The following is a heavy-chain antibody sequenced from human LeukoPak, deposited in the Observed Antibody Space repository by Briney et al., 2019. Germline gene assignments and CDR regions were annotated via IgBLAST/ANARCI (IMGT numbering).Heavy chain of an antibody. D-gene: IGHD3-22*01. J-gene: IGHJ4*02. CDR1: GFTFSTYT. Sequence: PGGSLRLSCAASGFTFSTYTMNWVRQAPGKGLEWVSSISTSSTYIYYADSVKGRFTISRDNSKNTLYLQMNSLRAEDTAVYYCAKAISSGYYYCFDYWGQGTLVTVSS. V-gene: IGHV3-21*04. CDR3: AKAISSGYYYCFDY. CDR2: ISTSSTYI.